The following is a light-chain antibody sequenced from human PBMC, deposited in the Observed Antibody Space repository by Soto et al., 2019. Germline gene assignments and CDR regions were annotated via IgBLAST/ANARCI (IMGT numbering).Light chain of an antibody. V-gene: IGKV3D-15*01. J-gene: IGKJ1*01. Sequence: EIVLTQSPDTLSLSPGEGAARCCWASHSVTTHLAWFQQRPGQTPRLLIYGASSRATGIPDRFSGSGSGTEFTLTISGLQSEDFAVYYCHQYDNWWTFGQGTKVDI. CDR2: GAS. CDR1: HSVTTH. CDR3: HQYDNWWT.